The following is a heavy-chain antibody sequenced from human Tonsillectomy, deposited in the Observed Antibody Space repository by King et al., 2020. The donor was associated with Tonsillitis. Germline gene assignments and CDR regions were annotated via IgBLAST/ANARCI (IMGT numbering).Heavy chain of an antibody. D-gene: IGHD3-9*01. J-gene: IGHJ6*02. CDR2: ISSSSSYI. Sequence: VQLVESGGGLVKPGGSLRLSCAASGFTFSSYSMNCVRQAPGKGLEWVSFISSSSSYIYYADSVKGRFTISRDNAKNSLYLQMNSLRAEDTAVYYCASDILTGYHYYYGMDVWGQGTTVTVSS. CDR1: GFTFSSYS. CDR3: ASDILTGYHYYYGMDV. V-gene: IGHV3-21*01.